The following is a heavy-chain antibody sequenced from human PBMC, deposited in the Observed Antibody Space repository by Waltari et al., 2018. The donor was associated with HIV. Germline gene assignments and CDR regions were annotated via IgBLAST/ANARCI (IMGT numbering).Heavy chain of an antibody. CDR3: ATTGIAAAGMVGYYYYGMDV. Sequence: EVQLVQSGAEVKKPGESLRISCKGSGYSFTSYWISWVRQMPGKGLEWMGRMDPSDSYTNYSPSFQGHVTISADKSISTAYLQWSSLKASDTAMYYCATTGIAAAGMVGYYYYGMDVWGQGTTVTVSS. CDR2: MDPSDSYT. CDR1: GYSFTSYW. D-gene: IGHD6-13*01. J-gene: IGHJ6*02. V-gene: IGHV5-10-1*01.